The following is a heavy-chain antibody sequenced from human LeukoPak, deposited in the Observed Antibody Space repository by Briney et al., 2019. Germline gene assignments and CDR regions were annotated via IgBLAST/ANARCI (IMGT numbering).Heavy chain of an antibody. CDR2: INSDGSST. D-gene: IGHD6-13*01. J-gene: IGHJ4*02. CDR1: GFTFSSYW. CDR3: ARKGGQQLALDY. Sequence: PGGSLRLSCAASGFTFSSYWMHWVRQAPGKGLVWVSRINSDGSSTSYADSVKGRFTISRDNAKNTLYLQMNSLRAEDTAVYYCARKGGQQLALDYWGQGTLVIVSS. V-gene: IGHV3-74*01.